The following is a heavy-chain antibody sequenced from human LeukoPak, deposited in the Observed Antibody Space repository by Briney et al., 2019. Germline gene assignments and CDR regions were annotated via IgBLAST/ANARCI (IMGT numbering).Heavy chain of an antibody. Sequence: ASVKVSCKASGYTFTSYDINWLRQATGQGLEWMGWMNPNSGNTGYAQKFQGRVTMTGNTSISTAYMELSSLRSEDTAVYYCARGGYCSGGSCYDSRFDPWGQGTLVTVSS. CDR3: ARGGYCSGGSCYDSRFDP. CDR2: MNPNSGNT. V-gene: IGHV1-8*01. D-gene: IGHD2-15*01. CDR1: GYTFTSYD. J-gene: IGHJ5*02.